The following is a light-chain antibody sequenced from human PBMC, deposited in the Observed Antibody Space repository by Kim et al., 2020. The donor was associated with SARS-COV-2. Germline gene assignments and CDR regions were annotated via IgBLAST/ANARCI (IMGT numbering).Light chain of an antibody. Sequence: QGQTAMITCSGDALPKQYAYWYHQKPGQAPVLVIYKDSERPSGIPERFSGSSSGTTVTLTISGVQAEDEADYYCQSADSSNTYVVFGGGTKLTVL. CDR3: QSADSSNTYVV. CDR1: ALPKQY. J-gene: IGLJ2*01. CDR2: KDS. V-gene: IGLV3-25*03.